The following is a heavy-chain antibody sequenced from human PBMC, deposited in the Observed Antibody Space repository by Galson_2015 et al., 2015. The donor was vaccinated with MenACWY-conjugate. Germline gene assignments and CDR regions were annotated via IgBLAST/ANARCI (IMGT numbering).Heavy chain of an antibody. Sequence: SVKVSCKVSGYFLSKISMHWVRQAPGKGPEWMGGFDPKDGETIYAQNLQGRVTMTEGISTDIAYMELSSLTYEDTAVYYCATGLWYAFDIWGQGTMVSVSS. V-gene: IGHV1-24*01. D-gene: IGHD2-8*02. CDR1: GYFLSKIS. CDR2: FDPKDGET. CDR3: ATGLWYAFDI. J-gene: IGHJ3*02.